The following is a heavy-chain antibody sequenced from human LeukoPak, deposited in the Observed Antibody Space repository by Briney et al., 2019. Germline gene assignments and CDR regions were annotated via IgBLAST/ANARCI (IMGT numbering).Heavy chain of an antibody. CDR2: IYYSGST. J-gene: IGHJ4*02. V-gene: IGHV4-59*11. D-gene: IGHD2-8*01. CDR3: ARRYGTSGWIDY. Sequence: PSETLSLTCTVAGGSISGHYWSWIRQPPGKGLERIGYIYYSGSTNYNPSLRSRVTISVDTSKNQFSLKLTSVTAADTAVYYCARRYGTSGWIDYWGQGTLVTVSS. CDR1: GGSISGHY.